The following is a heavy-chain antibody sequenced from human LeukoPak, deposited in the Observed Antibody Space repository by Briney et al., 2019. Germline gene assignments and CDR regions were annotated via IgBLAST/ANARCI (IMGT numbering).Heavy chain of an antibody. CDR1: GGSISSSSYY. CDR3: ARVAIYGDYPKFDY. Sequence: SETLSLTCTVSGGSISSSSYYWGWIRQPPGKGLEWIGSIYHSGSTNDNPSLKSRVTISVDQSKNQFSLKLSSVTAADTAVYYCARVAIYGDYPKFDYWGQGTLVTVSS. J-gene: IGHJ4*02. D-gene: IGHD4-17*01. CDR2: IYHSGST. V-gene: IGHV4-39*07.